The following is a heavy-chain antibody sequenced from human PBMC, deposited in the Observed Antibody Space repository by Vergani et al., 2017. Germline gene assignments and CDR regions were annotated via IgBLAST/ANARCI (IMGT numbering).Heavy chain of an antibody. J-gene: IGHJ5*02. CDR2: IYYSGST. CDR1: GGSLSSGGYY. D-gene: IGHD2-21*02. Sequence: QVQLQESGPGLVKPSQTLSLTCTVSGGSLSSGGYYWSCSPHHPGKGLEWIWYIYYSGSTDYNPSLKGRVTISVDTSKNQFSLKLSTVTAADTAVYYCARSATDTAFDPWGQGTLVTVSS. V-gene: IGHV4-31*03. CDR3: ARSATDTAFDP.